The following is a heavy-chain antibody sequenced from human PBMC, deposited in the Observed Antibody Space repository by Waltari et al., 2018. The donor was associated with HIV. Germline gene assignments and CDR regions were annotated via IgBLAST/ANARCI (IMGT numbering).Heavy chain of an antibody. CDR2: IIPIFDTT. Sequence: QVKLVQSGAEVKQPGSPVKVYCMASGGTFSSYAFKWVRQATGQGLDWMGGIIPIFDTTNNAQKFQGRVRITAYESTGTAYMELSSLRSEDTAVYYCARASGDYSFYYAMDVWGQGTTVTVSS. V-gene: IGHV1-69*01. CDR1: GGTFSSYA. J-gene: IGHJ6*02. CDR3: ARASGDYSFYYAMDV. D-gene: IGHD2-8*02.